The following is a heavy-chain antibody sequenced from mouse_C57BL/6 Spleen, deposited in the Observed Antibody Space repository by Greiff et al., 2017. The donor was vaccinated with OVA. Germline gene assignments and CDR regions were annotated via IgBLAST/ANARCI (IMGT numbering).Heavy chain of an antibody. V-gene: IGHV1-52*01. Sequence: QVHVKQPGAELVRPGSSVKLSCKASGYTFTSYWMHWVKQRPIQGLEWIGNIDPSDSETHYNQKFKDKATLTVDKSSSTAYMQLSSLTSEDSAVYYCARGAAQATGAMDYWGQGTSVTVSS. CDR2: IDPSDSET. D-gene: IGHD3-2*02. J-gene: IGHJ4*01. CDR3: ARGAAQATGAMDY. CDR1: GYTFTSYW.